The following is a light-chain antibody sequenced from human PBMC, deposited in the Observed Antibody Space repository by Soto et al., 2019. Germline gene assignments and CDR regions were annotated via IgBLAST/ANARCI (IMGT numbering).Light chain of an antibody. V-gene: IGKV1-16*01. CDR1: QGISYY. Sequence: DIQMTQSPSSLSASVGDRVTITCRASQGISYYLAWYQQKPGKVPKLLIYAASTLQSGVPSRFSGSGSGTEFTLTISSLQPDDFATYYCQQYNSYSLTFGGGTKVDIK. CDR3: QQYNSYSLT. CDR2: AAS. J-gene: IGKJ4*01.